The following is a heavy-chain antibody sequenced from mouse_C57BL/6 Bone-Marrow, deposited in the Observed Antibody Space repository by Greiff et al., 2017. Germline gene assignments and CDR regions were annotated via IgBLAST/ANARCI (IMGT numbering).Heavy chain of an antibody. D-gene: IGHD2-2*01. CDR3: ARWLPYFDD. Sequence: QVQLQQPGAELVKPGASVKLSCKASGYTFTSYWMHWVKQRPGQGLEWIGMIHPNSGSTNYNEKFKSKATLTVDKSSSTAYMQLSSLTSEDSAVYCCARWLPYFDDWGQGTTLTVSS. CDR1: GYTFTSYW. CDR2: IHPNSGST. J-gene: IGHJ2*01. V-gene: IGHV1-64*01.